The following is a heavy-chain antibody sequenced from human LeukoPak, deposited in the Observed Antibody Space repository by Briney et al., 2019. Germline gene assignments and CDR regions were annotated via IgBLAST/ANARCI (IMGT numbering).Heavy chain of an antibody. Sequence: SETLSLTCTVSGGSISSGDYYWSWIRQPPGKGLEWIGYIYYSGSTYYNPSLKSRVTISVDTSKNQFSLKLSSVSAADTAVYYCARGGDDFWSGYYAYWGQGTLVTVSS. J-gene: IGHJ4*02. CDR2: IYYSGST. D-gene: IGHD3-3*01. CDR3: ARGGDDFWSGYYAY. CDR1: GGSISSGDYY. V-gene: IGHV4-30-4*08.